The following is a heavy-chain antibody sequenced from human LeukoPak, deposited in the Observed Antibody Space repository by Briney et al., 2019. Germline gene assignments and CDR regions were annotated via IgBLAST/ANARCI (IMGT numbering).Heavy chain of an antibody. V-gene: IGHV3-7*01. D-gene: IGHD3-16*01. J-gene: IGHJ4*02. Sequence: GGSLRLSCAASGFSFNSDWMDWVRQAPGKGLEWVANIKHDESEKNYLDSVKGRFTISRDNAQNSLYLQMNGLRVEDTAVYYCTRRLDDWGRGTLVTVSS. CDR2: IKHDESEK. CDR3: TRRLDD. CDR1: GFSFNSDW.